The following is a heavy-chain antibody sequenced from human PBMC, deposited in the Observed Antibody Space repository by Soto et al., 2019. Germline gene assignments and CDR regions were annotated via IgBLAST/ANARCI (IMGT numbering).Heavy chain of an antibody. Sequence: GGSLRLSCAASGFTFSNFWIHWVRQAPGKGLEWVSAISGSGGSTYYADSVKGRFTISRDDSQNTLYLEMNSLKTEDTAVYYCAVDLPDWGAYAFDFWGQGNLVTVSS. J-gene: IGHJ4*02. CDR3: AVDLPDWGAYAFDF. V-gene: IGHV3-23*01. CDR1: GFTFSNFW. D-gene: IGHD3-16*01. CDR2: ISGSGGST.